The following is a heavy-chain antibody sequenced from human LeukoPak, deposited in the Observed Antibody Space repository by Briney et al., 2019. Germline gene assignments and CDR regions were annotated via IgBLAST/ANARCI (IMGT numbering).Heavy chain of an antibody. V-gene: IGHV4-59*01. J-gene: IGHJ4*02. CDR3: ARVHEGSSGWYRVIDY. Sequence: SETLSLTCIVSGGSIRTYYWSWIRQPPGKGLEWIGYISYSGSTNYNPSLKSRVTISVDTFKNQFSLKLSSVTAADTAVCYCARVHEGSSGWYRVIDYWGQGTLVTVSS. D-gene: IGHD6-19*01. CDR1: GGSIRTYY. CDR2: ISYSGST.